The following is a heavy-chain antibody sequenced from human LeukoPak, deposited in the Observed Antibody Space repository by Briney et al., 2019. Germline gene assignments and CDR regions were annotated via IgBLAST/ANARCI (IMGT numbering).Heavy chain of an antibody. CDR3: ARVDYGSGPLTRFDP. D-gene: IGHD3-10*01. CDR2: ISAYTGKT. J-gene: IGHJ5*02. Sequence: ASVKVSCKASGYTFSSYGISWVRQAPGLGLEWMGWISAYTGKTIYAQIFQGRVTMTTDTSTSTAYMELRSLRSDDTAVFYCARVDYGSGPLTRFDPWGQGTLVTVSS. V-gene: IGHV1-18*01. CDR1: GYTFSSYG.